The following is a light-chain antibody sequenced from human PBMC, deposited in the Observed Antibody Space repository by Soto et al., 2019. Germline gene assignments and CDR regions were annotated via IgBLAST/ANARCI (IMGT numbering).Light chain of an antibody. V-gene: IGLV2-8*01. CDR2: EVS. CDR3: GTWDNGLSAPYV. Sequence: QSALTQPPSASGSPGQSVTISCTGTSSDVGGFIYVSWFQQHPGKAPKLIIYEVSKRPSGVPDRFSGSKSGTSATLDITGLQTGDEADYYCGTWDNGLSAPYVFGTGTKVTVL. CDR1: SSDVGGFIY. J-gene: IGLJ1*01.